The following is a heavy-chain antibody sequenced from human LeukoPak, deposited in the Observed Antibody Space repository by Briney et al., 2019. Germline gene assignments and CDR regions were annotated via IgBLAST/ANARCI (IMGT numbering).Heavy chain of an antibody. D-gene: IGHD1-26*01. CDR3: TRTYRNTLAEYFHH. CDR1: GFMFTDYW. Sequence: PGGSLRLSCAGSGFMFTDYWVHWVRQPPRKGLLWVSHINGDGTDINYADSVKGRFTVPRDNAKNTVYLQMNSLRAEDTAIYYCTRTYRNTLAEYFHHWGQGTLVTVSS. J-gene: IGHJ1*01. CDR2: INGDGTDI. V-gene: IGHV3-74*01.